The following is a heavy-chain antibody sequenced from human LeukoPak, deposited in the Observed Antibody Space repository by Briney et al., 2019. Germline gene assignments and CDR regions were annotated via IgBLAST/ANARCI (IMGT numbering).Heavy chain of an antibody. D-gene: IGHD2-2*01. CDR2: IYYSGST. Sequence: SETLSLTCTVSGGSISSYYWSWIRQPPGKGLEWIGYIYYSGSTNYNPSLKSRVTISVDTSKNQFSLKLSSVTAADTAVYYCARRRVVPAAGVDYWGQGTLVTVSS. CDR1: GGSISSYY. J-gene: IGHJ4*02. V-gene: IGHV4-59*12. CDR3: ARRRVVPAAGVDY.